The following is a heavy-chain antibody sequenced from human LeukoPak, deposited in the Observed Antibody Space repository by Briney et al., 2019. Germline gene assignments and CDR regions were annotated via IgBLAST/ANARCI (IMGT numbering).Heavy chain of an antibody. CDR3: AKVFEVRGARRPKDY. Sequence: GGSLRLSCAASGFTFSDNGMHWVRQAPGKGLEWVALISYDGGNKFYADSVRDRFTISRDNSKNTLFLQMNSLRIEDTAVYYCAKVFEVRGARRPKDYWGQGTLVIVSS. CDR1: GFTFSDNG. CDR2: ISYDGGNK. D-gene: IGHD3-10*01. J-gene: IGHJ4*02. V-gene: IGHV3-30*18.